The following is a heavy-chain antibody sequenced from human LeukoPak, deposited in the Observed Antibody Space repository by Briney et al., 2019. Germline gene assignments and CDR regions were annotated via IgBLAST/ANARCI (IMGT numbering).Heavy chain of an antibody. CDR1: GYTFTSYA. CDR2: INTNTGNP. Sequence: ASVKVSCKASGYTFTSYAMNWVRQAPGQGLEWMGWINTNTGNPTYAQGFTGRFVFSLDTSVSTAYLQISSLKAEDTAVYYCARDRRDYYDSSGYSDYWGQGTLDTVSS. CDR3: ARDRRDYYDSSGYSDY. J-gene: IGHJ4*02. D-gene: IGHD3-22*01. V-gene: IGHV7-4-1*02.